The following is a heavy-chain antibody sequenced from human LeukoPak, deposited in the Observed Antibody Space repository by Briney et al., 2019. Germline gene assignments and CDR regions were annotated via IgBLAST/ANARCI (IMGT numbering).Heavy chain of an antibody. D-gene: IGHD6-13*01. J-gene: IGHJ4*02. CDR3: VRLYSSSWYHFDY. CDR2: GYYSGRT. Sequence: SRSLSLTCTVSRGTISRRSHQRGTIPQPPDQGLVCIGRGYYSGRTHCNPSLKSRVTTSVDTSKNRFSLKLSSVTAADTAVYYCVRLYSSSWYHFDYWGEGTLVTVSS. CDR1: RGTISRRSHQ. V-gene: IGHV4-39*07.